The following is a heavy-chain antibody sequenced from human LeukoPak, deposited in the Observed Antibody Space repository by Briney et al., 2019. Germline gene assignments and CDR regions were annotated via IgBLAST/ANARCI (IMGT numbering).Heavy chain of an antibody. D-gene: IGHD2-15*01. Sequence: SETLSLTCTVSGGSLSSGGYYWRWIRQHPGTGLEWIGYIYYSGSTYYNPSLKSRVTISVDTSKNQFSLKLSSVTAADTAVYYCARGGPPYCSGGSCYGAEYFQHWGQGTLVTVSS. CDR1: GGSLSSGGYY. V-gene: IGHV4-31*03. J-gene: IGHJ1*01. CDR2: IYYSGST. CDR3: ARGGPPYCSGGSCYGAEYFQH.